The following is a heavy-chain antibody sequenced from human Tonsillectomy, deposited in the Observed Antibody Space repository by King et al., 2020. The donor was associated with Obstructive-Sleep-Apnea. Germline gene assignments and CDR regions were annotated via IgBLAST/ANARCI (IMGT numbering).Heavy chain of an antibody. V-gene: IGHV4-59*08. D-gene: IGHD6-13*01. Sequence: LQLQESGPGLVKPSETLSLTCTVSVGSISSYYWSWILQPPGTGLEWIVYIYYSGSTNYTPSLKSIVTISVDTSKNQFSLRLSSVTAADTAVYYCARQGGYSSPYRYWGQGTLVTVSS. J-gene: IGHJ4*02. CDR1: VGSISSYY. CDR2: IYYSGST. CDR3: ARQGGYSSPYRY.